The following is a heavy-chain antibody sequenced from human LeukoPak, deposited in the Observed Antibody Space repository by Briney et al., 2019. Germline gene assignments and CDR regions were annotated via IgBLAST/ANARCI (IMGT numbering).Heavy chain of an antibody. D-gene: IGHD3-22*01. CDR2: MNPNSGNT. CDR1: GYTLTSYD. CDR3: SKEPFGDSCGYWSPFDY. J-gene: IGHJ4*02. V-gene: IGHV1-8*03. Sequence: ASVKVSCKASGYTLTSYDINWVRQATGQGLEWMGWMNPNSGNTGYAQKFQGRVTITRNTSISTAYMELSSLRSEDTAVYYCSKEPFGDSCGYWSPFDYWGQGTLVTVSS.